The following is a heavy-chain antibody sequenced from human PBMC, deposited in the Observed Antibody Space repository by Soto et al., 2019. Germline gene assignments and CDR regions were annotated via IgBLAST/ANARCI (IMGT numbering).Heavy chain of an antibody. Sequence: ASVKVSCKASGFFXTNHNFHWVRQAPGQSLEWMGRINAGNGNTQYSQNFQGRVTFTSDPSASTAFMELTNLRFEDRAMYYCASDYGSNWRLWGQGTLVTVSS. V-gene: IGHV1-3*01. D-gene: IGHD6-19*01. CDR2: INAGNGNT. J-gene: IGHJ4*02. CDR3: ASDYGSNWRL. CDR1: GFFXTNHN.